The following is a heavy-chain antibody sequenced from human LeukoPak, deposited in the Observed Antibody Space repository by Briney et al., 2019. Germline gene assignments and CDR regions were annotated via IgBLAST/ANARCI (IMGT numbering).Heavy chain of an antibody. V-gene: IGHV1-2*02. D-gene: IGHD2-21*01. CDR1: GYSFTDYY. CDR3: ARADRLHGGPYLIGP. CDR2: INPNSGGT. J-gene: IGHJ5*02. Sequence: WASVKVSCKTSGYSFTDYYMHWVRQAPGQGLEWMGWINPNSGGTSSAQKFQGRVTMTRDTSISTVYMEVSWLTSDDTAIYYCARADRLHGGPYLIGPWCQGTLVTVSS.